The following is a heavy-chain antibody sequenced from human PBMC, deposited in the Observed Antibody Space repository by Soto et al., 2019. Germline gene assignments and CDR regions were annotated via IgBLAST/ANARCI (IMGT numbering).Heavy chain of an antibody. Sequence: EVQLVESGGGLVQPGGSLRLSCAASGFTFSSYAMHWVRQAPGKGLEYVSAISPNGDSTYYANSVKGRFTISRDNSKSTLYLQMGSLRAEDLAVYYCARGLTWAHFDYWGQGTLVTVSS. D-gene: IGHD1-26*01. V-gene: IGHV3-64*01. CDR1: GFTFSSYA. CDR2: ISPNGDST. CDR3: ARGLTWAHFDY. J-gene: IGHJ4*02.